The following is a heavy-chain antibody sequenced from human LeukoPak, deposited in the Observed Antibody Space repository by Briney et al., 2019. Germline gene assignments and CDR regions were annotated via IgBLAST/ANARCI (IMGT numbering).Heavy chain of an antibody. V-gene: IGHV4-34*01. J-gene: IGHJ3*02. CDR1: GGSFSGYY. Sequence: SETLSLTCAVYGGSFSGYYWSWIRQPPGKGLEWIGEINHNGSTNYDSSLKSRVTISVDTSKNQFSLKLTSVTAADTAVYYCARGSHGYYDSRDGFDMWGRGTMVTVSS. D-gene: IGHD3-22*01. CDR2: INHNGST. CDR3: ARGSHGYYDSRDGFDM.